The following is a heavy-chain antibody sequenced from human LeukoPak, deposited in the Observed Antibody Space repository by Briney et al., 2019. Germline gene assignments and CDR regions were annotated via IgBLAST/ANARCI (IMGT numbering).Heavy chain of an antibody. CDR2: ISSSSSYM. CDR1: GFTFSDSA. Sequence: GGSLRLSCVASGFTFSDSAMNWVRQAPGKELEWVSSISSSSSYMYCSDSVKGRFTISRDNAKNSLYLQMSGLRVEDTGVYYCAGEISNWFDPWGQGTLVTVSS. J-gene: IGHJ5*02. CDR3: AGEISNWFDP. V-gene: IGHV3-21*01. D-gene: IGHD3-16*01.